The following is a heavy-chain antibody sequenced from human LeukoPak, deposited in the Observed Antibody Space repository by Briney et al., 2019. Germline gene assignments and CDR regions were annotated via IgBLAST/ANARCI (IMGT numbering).Heavy chain of an antibody. V-gene: IGHV4-59*08. Sequence: SETLSLTCTVSGGSISSYFWNWIRQPPGKGLEWIGYIYYSGSTNYNPSLKSRVTISVDTSKNQFSLKLSSVTAADTAVYYCAKWITGDHWYFDLWGRGTLVTVSS. J-gene: IGHJ2*01. CDR3: AKWITGDHWYFDL. CDR1: GGSISSYF. D-gene: IGHD7-27*01. CDR2: IYYSGST.